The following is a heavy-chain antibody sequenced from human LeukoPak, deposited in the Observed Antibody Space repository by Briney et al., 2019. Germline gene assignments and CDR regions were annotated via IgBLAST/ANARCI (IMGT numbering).Heavy chain of an antibody. CDR2: IYYSGST. V-gene: IGHV4-30-4*01. Sequence: SETLSLTCTVSGGSISSGDYYWSWIRQPPGKGLEWIGYIYYSGSTYYNPSLKSRVTISVDTSKNQFSLKLSSVTAADTAVYYCARDSLYDSSGYSSSGFDYWGQGTLVTVSS. CDR3: ARDSLYDSSGYSSSGFDY. D-gene: IGHD3-22*01. J-gene: IGHJ4*02. CDR1: GGSISSGDYY.